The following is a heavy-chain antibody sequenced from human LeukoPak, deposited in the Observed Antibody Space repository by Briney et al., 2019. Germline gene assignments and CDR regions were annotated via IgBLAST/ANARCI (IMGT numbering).Heavy chain of an antibody. V-gene: IGHV3-13*01. D-gene: IGHD1-14*01. CDR1: EFTFDNND. CDR3: VRQPDSARYGFDY. CDR2: IGPAGYT. J-gene: IGHJ4*02. Sequence: GGSLRLSCEVSEFTFDNNDMHWVRQTTGKGLEWVSAIGPAGYTYYADSVRGRFTITRDNAKQSLYLQMNSLRVEDTAVYHCVRQPDSARYGFDYWGRGTQVTVSS.